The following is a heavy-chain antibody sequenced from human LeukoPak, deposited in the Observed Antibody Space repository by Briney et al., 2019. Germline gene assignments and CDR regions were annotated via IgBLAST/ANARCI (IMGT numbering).Heavy chain of an antibody. V-gene: IGHV4-59*08. D-gene: IGHD3-3*01. CDR1: GGSISSYY. Sequence: PSETLSLTCTASGGSISSYYWSWIRQPPGKGLEWIGYIYYSGSTNYNPSLKSRVTISVDTSKNQFSLKLSSVTAADTAVYYCARHGAARDRELRFLEWLLPFDYWGQGTLVTVSS. CDR2: IYYSGST. J-gene: IGHJ4*02. CDR3: ARHGAARDRELRFLEWLLPFDY.